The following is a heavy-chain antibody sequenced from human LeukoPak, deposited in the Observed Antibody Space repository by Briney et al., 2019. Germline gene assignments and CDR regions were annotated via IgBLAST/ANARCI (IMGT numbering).Heavy chain of an antibody. D-gene: IGHD3-22*01. CDR1: GYTFTSYG. J-gene: IGHJ4*02. CDR2: ISAYNGNT. Sequence: ASVKVSCKASGYTFTSYGISWVRQAPGQGLEWMGWISAYNGNTNYAQKLQGRVTMTTDTSTSTAYMELRSLRSDDTAVYYCARGYYDSSGYYPLLYYFDYWGQGTLVTVSS. V-gene: IGHV1-18*01. CDR3: ARGYYDSSGYYPLLYYFDY.